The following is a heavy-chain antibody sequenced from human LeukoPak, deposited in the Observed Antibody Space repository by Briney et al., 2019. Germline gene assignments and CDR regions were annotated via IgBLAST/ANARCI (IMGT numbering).Heavy chain of an antibody. D-gene: IGHD3-9*01. CDR1: GYRFSNNW. CDR3: ARQTNYDILIGYFDY. V-gene: IGHV5-51*01. CDR2: TYPGDSDA. Sequence: GASLKISCKGSGYRFSNNWIGWVRQMPGKGLEWMGITYPGDSDARYSPSFQGQVTISVDKSVSTAYLQWSSLKASDTAMYYCARQTNYDILIGYFDYWGQGTLVTVSS. J-gene: IGHJ4*02.